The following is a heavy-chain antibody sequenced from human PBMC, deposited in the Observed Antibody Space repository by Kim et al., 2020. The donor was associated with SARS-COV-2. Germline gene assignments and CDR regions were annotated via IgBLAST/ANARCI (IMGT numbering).Heavy chain of an antibody. J-gene: IGHJ6*02. CDR3: ARGTHYDFWSGYSRYYYYYGMDV. D-gene: IGHD3-3*01. CDR1: GFTFSSYA. V-gene: IGHV3-33*01. CDR2: IWYDGSNK. Sequence: GGSLRLSCAASGFTFSSYALHWVRQAPGKGLEWVAVIWYDGSNKYYADSVKGRFTISRDNSKNTLYLQMNSLRAEDTAVYYCARGTHYDFWSGYSRYYYYYGMDVWGQGTTVTVSS.